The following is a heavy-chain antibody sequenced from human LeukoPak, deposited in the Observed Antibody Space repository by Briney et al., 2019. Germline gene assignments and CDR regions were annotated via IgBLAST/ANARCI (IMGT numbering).Heavy chain of an antibody. Sequence: GGSLRLSCAASGFTVSSNYMSWVRQAPGKGLEWVSVIYSGGSTYYADSVKGRFTISRDNSKNTLYLQMNSLRAEDTAVYYCAKRLATVTLYYFDYWGQGTLVTVCS. CDR2: IYSGGST. D-gene: IGHD4-17*01. J-gene: IGHJ4*02. CDR1: GFTVSSNY. V-gene: IGHV3-53*01. CDR3: AKRLATVTLYYFDY.